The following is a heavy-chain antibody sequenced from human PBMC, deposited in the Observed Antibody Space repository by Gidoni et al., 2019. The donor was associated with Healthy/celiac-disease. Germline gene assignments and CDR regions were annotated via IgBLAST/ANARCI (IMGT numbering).Heavy chain of an antibody. CDR2: IYYSAST. CDR3: AREDGAGTNY. D-gene: IGHD6-19*01. CDR1: GGSVSRGDYY. J-gene: IGHJ4*02. V-gene: IGHV4-30-4*01. Sequence: QVHLQESGPGLVRPSQTRSLPCTVSGGSVSRGDYYWSWIRQPPGKGLEWIGYIYYSASTYYNPSLKIRVTISVDTSKNQFSLKLSSVTAADTAVYYCAREDGAGTNYWGQGTLVTVSS.